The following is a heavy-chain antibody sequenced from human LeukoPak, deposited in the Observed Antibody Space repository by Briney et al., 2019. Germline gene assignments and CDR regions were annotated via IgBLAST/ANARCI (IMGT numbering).Heavy chain of an antibody. V-gene: IGHV1-3*01. J-gene: IGHJ4*02. Sequence: ASVTVSCTAPGYTFTSYAMHWVRQAPGQRLEWMGWINAGNGNTKYSQKLQGRVTITRDTSASTAYMELSSLRSEDTAVYYCARALEVGVFDYWGQGTLVTVSS. CDR2: INAGNGNT. CDR3: ARALEVGVFDY. D-gene: IGHD1-1*01. CDR1: GYTFTSYA.